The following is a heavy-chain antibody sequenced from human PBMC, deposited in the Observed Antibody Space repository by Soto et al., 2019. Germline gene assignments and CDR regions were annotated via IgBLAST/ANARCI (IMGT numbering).Heavy chain of an antibody. J-gene: IGHJ4*02. Sequence: SETLSLTCTVSGGSISSGDYYWSWIRQPPGKGLEWIGYIYYSGSTYYNPSLKSRVTISVDTSKNQFSLKLSSVTAADTAVYYCAKDRERFLEWFIIWGIFDYWGQRTLVTVSS. CDR1: GGSISSGDYY. D-gene: IGHD3-3*01. CDR3: AKDRERFLEWFIIWGIFDY. V-gene: IGHV4-30-4*01. CDR2: IYYSGST.